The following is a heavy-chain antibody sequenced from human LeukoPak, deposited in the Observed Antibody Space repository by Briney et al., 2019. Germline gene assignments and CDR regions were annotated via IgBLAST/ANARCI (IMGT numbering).Heavy chain of an antibody. CDR3: ARDVSGCDDAGGERFDI. J-gene: IGHJ3*02. CDR1: GGTITYYY. Sequence: SETLSLTCTASGGTITYYYCNWIRQSPGKGLEWIGHIYYSGSTDYNPSLKSRVTISADTSKNHLSLKLSTVTAADTAVYYCARDVSGCDDAGGERFDIWGQGTMVTVSS. V-gene: IGHV4-59*01. D-gene: IGHD5-12*01. CDR2: IYYSGST.